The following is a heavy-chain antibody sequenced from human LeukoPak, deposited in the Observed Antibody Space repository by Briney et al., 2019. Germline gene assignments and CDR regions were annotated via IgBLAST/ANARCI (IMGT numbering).Heavy chain of an antibody. D-gene: IGHD1-26*01. Sequence: GASVKVSCKASGYTFINYGISWVRQAPGQGLEWMGWISAYNGNTNYAQKVQGRVTMTTDTSTSTVYMELRSLRSDDTAVYYCARLVLQSGSYYVVRYFDYWGQGTLVTVSS. CDR2: ISAYNGNT. CDR3: ARLVLQSGSYYVVRYFDY. V-gene: IGHV1-18*01. CDR1: GYTFINYG. J-gene: IGHJ4*02.